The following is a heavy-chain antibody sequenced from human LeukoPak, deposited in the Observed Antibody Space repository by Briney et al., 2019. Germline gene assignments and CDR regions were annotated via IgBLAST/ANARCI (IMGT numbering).Heavy chain of an antibody. J-gene: IGHJ5*02. Sequence: SVKVSCKASGYTFTGYYMHWVRQAPGQGLEWMGWINPNSGGTNYAQKFQGRVTMTRDTSISTAYMELSRLRSDDTAVYYCARDLVVVPAAINWFDPWGQGTLVTVSS. D-gene: IGHD2-2*01. CDR2: INPNSGGT. CDR1: GYTFTGYY. V-gene: IGHV1-2*02. CDR3: ARDLVVVPAAINWFDP.